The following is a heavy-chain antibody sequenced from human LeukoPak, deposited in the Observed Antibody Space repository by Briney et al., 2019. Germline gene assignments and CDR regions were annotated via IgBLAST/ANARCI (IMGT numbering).Heavy chain of an antibody. CDR3: ARDVVSCLPFDP. CDR1: GGTFSSYT. CDR2: IIPILGIA. Sequence: ASVKVSCKASGGTFSSYTISWVRQAPGQGLEWMGRIIPILGIANYAQKFHGRVTNTADKSTSTAYMELSSLRSEDTAVYYCARDVVSCLPFDPWGQGTRVSVSS. V-gene: IGHV1-69*04. J-gene: IGHJ5*02. D-gene: IGHD2-2*01.